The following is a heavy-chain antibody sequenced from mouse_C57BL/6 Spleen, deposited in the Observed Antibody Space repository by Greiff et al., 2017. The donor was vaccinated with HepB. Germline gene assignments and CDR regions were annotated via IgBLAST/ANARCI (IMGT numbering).Heavy chain of an antibody. J-gene: IGHJ4*01. CDR2: IDPNSGGT. Sequence: QVQLQQPGAELVKPGASVKLSCKASGYTFTSYWMHWVKQRPGQGLEWIGRIDPNSGGTKYNQKFKNKATLTVDKPSSTAYMQLSSLTSEDSAVYYCAGGYSYDGGREGYYAMDYWGQGTSVTVSS. V-gene: IGHV1-72*01. CDR3: AGGYSYDGGREGYYAMDY. CDR1: GYTFTSYW. D-gene: IGHD1-1*01.